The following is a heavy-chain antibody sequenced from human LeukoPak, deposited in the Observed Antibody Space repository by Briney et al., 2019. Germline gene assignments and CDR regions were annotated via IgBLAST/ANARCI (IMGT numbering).Heavy chain of an antibody. V-gene: IGHV3-23*01. Sequence: PGGSLRLSCAASGFTFSSYGMSWVRQAPGKGLEWISAINDGSSITKYVDSVKGRLTISRDNSKNTLYLQMNSLRAEDTAVYYCASRYCSGDSCYSAFDYWGQGTLVTVSS. J-gene: IGHJ4*02. D-gene: IGHD2-15*01. CDR2: INDGSSIT. CDR3: ASRYCSGDSCYSAFDY. CDR1: GFTFSSYG.